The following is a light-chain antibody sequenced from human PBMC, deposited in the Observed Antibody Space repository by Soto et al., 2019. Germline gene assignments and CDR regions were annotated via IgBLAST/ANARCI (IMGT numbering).Light chain of an antibody. Sequence: QSVLTQPPSVSGAPGQRVTISCTGSSSNIGAGYDVHWYQQLPGTAPKLLIYGNSNRPSGVPDRFSGSKSATSASLAITGLQDEDEADYYCQSYASSLSGVVFGGGTKLTVL. CDR1: SSNIGAGYD. J-gene: IGLJ2*01. V-gene: IGLV1-40*01. CDR3: QSYASSLSGVV. CDR2: GNS.